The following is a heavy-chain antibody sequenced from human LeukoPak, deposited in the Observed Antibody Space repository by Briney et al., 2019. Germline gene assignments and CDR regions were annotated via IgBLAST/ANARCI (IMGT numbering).Heavy chain of an antibody. CDR2: ISYDGSNK. V-gene: IGHV3-30*18. CDR1: GFTFSIYG. D-gene: IGHD6-13*01. Sequence: GRSLRLSCAASGFTFSIYGMHWVRQAPGKGREWVAVISYDGSNKYYADSVKGRFTISRDNYKNTLYLQMNSLRAEDTAVYYCAKVGQQLVLDYWGQGTLVTVSS. CDR3: AKVGQQLVLDY. J-gene: IGHJ4*02.